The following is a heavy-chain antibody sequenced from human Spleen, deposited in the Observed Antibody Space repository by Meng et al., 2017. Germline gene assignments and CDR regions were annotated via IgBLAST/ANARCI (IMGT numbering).Heavy chain of an antibody. CDR3: ARDSWEQLSFDY. CDR1: GYTFTSYA. J-gene: IGHJ4*02. V-gene: IGHV1-3*01. CDR2: INAGNGNT. D-gene: IGHD1-26*01. Sequence: QVQLVQSGAEVKKPGASVKVSCKTSGYTFTSYAMHWVRQAPGQRLEWMGWINAGNGNTKYSQKFQGRVTITRDTSASTAYMELSSLRSEDTAVYYCARDSWEQLSFDYWGQGTLVAVSS.